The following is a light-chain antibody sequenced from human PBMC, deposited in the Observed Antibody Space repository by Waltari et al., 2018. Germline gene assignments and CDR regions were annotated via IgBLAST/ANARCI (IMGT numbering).Light chain of an antibody. CDR1: TRPVTSTPY. V-gene: IGLV7-46*01. CDR3: LLSYRGGRV. CDR2: DTN. J-gene: IGLJ2*01. Sequence: QAVVTQEPSLTVSPGGTFTLTCVSSTRPVTSTPYPYWFQQTPGQAPRTLIYDTNTNHSWTPARFSGSLLGGKAALTLSGAQPEDEAEYYCLLSYRGGRVFGGGTKLTVL.